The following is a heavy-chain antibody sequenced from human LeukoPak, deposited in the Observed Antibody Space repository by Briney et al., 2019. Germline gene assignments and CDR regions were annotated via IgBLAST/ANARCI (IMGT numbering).Heavy chain of an antibody. Sequence: SETLSLTCTVSGGSISSGDYYWSWIRQPPGKGLEWIGYIYYSGSTYYNPSLKSRVTISVDTSKNQFSLKLSSVTAADTAVYYCARPVLRYFDWLEGYFDYWGQGTLVTVSS. CDR3: ARPVLRYFDWLEGYFDY. V-gene: IGHV4-30-4*08. CDR1: GGSISSGDYY. J-gene: IGHJ4*02. CDR2: IYYSGST. D-gene: IGHD3-9*01.